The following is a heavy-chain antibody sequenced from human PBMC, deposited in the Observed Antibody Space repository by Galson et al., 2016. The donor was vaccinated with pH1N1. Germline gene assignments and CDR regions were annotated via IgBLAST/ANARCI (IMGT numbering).Heavy chain of an antibody. CDR1: GFTFDSHE. Sequence: SLRLSCAVSGFTFDSHEMNWVRQAPGKGLEWVASISSGGNTMFYADSVKGRFIISRDNAKNSLYLQMNSLRVEATAVYYCARAYYDPLTRFSGAFDYWGQGTLVTVSS. V-gene: IGHV3-48*03. D-gene: IGHD3-9*01. CDR2: ISSGGNTM. J-gene: IGHJ4*02. CDR3: ARAYYDPLTRFSGAFDY.